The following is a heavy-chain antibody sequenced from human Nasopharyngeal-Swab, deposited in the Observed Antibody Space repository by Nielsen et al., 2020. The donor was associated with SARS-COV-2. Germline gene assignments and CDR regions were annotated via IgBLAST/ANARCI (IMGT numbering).Heavy chain of an antibody. D-gene: IGHD2-2*01. Sequence: ASVKVSCKASGYTFTSYDISWVRQAPGQGLEWTGWISAYNGNTNYAQKLQGRVTMTTDTSTSTAYMELRSLRSDDTAVYYCASNPLYCSSTSCYHDAFDIWGQGTMVTVSS. V-gene: IGHV1-18*01. J-gene: IGHJ3*02. CDR1: GYTFTSYD. CDR2: ISAYNGNT. CDR3: ASNPLYCSSTSCYHDAFDI.